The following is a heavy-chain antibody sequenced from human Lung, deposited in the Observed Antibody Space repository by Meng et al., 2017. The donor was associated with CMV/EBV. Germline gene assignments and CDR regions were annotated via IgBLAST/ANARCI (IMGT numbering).Heavy chain of an antibody. CDR1: GYMFTTYD. CDR3: ARTRIEVEPDGRKIKYYNYGMDV. V-gene: IGHV1-8*01. CDR2: MNPNSGNT. Sequence: ASXXVSXKASGYMFTTYDINWVRQATGQGLEWMGWMNPNSGNTGYAQKFQGRVTLTRVTSISTAYMELISLTSDDTAVYYCARTRIEVEPDGRKIKYYNYGMDVXGQGXTVTVSS. D-gene: IGHD2-2*01. J-gene: IGHJ6*02.